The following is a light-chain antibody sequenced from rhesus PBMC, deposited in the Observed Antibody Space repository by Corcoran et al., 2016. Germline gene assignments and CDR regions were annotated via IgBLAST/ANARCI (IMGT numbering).Light chain of an antibody. CDR3: QQYNDLLPT. CDR2: IAY. J-gene: IGKJ3*01. V-gene: IGKV3-40*03. Sequence: EIVMTQSPATLSLSPGETATLSCRASESVGSYLAWYQQKPGQAPKLLVHIAYVRATGIPDRFSCSGSRTEFTLTISSLEPEDVGVYHCQQYNDLLPTFGPGTKLDIK. CDR1: ESVGSY.